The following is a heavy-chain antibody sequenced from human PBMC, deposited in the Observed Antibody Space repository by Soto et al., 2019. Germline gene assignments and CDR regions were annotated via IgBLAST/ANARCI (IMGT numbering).Heavy chain of an antibody. CDR1: GFTFSDYY. CDR2: ISRSGSTI. J-gene: IGHJ4*02. Sequence: MDWTGGSLRLSCAASGFTFSDYYMSWIRQAPGKGLEWVSYISRSGSTIYYADSVKGRFTISRDNAKNSLYLQMNSLRAEDTAVYYCAGRLVYGSGSQNIDYWGQGTLVTVSS. V-gene: IGHV3-11*01. D-gene: IGHD3-10*01. CDR3: AGRLVYGSGSQNIDY.